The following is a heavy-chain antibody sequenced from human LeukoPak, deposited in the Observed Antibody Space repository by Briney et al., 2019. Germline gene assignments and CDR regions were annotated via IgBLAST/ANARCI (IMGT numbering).Heavy chain of an antibody. CDR2: IYHSGST. J-gene: IGHJ4*02. Sequence: SETLSLTCAVSGGSISSGGYSWSWIRQPPRKGLEWIGYIYHSGSTYCNPSLKSRVTISVDRSKNQFSLKLSSVTAADTAVYYCATSREITGYSSGWYIYWGQGTLVTVSS. D-gene: IGHD6-19*01. V-gene: IGHV4-30-2*01. CDR1: GGSISSGGYS. CDR3: ATSREITGYSSGWYIY.